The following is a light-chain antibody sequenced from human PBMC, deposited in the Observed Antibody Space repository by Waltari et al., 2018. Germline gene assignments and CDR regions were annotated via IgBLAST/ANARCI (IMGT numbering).Light chain of an antibody. CDR1: QGISNS. CDR2: GAS. V-gene: IGKV1-27*01. J-gene: IGKJ4*01. CDR3: QKYNSAPEIT. Sequence: DIQMTQSPSSLSASVGDRVTLTCRASQGISNSLAWYQQKPGTVPKLLIYGASTLQSGVPSRFSGSGSGTDFTLTISSLQPEDVATYYCQKYNSAPEITFGGGTKVEIK.